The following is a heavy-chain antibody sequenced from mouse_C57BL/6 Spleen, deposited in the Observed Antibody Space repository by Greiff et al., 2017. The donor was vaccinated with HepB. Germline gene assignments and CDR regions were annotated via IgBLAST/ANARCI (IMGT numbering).Heavy chain of an antibody. CDR3: ARLDHYYGSSYLAY. V-gene: IGHV1-81*01. D-gene: IGHD1-1*01. CDR1: GYTFTSYG. CDR2: IYPRSGNT. Sequence: LQESGAELARPGASVKLSCKASGYTFTSYGISWVKQRTGQGLEWIGEIYPRSGNTYYNEKFKGKATLTADKSSSTAYMELRSLTSEDSAVYFCARLDHYYGSSYLAYWGQGTLVTVSA. J-gene: IGHJ3*01.